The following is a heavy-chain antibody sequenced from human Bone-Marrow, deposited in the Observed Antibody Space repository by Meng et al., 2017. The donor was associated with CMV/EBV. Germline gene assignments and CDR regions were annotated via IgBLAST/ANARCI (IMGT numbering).Heavy chain of an antibody. CDR3: ARAYCSSTSCSDY. CDR2: IYYSGST. D-gene: IGHD2-2*01. J-gene: IGHJ4*02. V-gene: IGHV4-59*01. CDR1: GGSFSGYY. Sequence: SETLSLTCDVYGGSFSGYYWSWIRQPPGKGLEWIGYIYYSGSTNYNPSLKSRVTISVDTSKNQFSLKLSSVTAADTAVYYCARAYCSSTSCSDYCGQGTLVAVSS.